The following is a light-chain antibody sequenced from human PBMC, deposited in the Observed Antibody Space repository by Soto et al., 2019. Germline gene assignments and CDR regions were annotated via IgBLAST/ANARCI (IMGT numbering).Light chain of an antibody. Sequence: QPVLTQSPSASAFLGASVKLTCTLSSGHSKYVIVWHQQQPEKGPRFLMKLNTDGSHNKGDGIPDRFSGSSSGAERYLTISSLQSEDEAYYYCQTWDSSIRVFGGGTKLTVL. CDR1: SGHSKYV. CDR2: LNTDGSH. J-gene: IGLJ3*02. CDR3: QTWDSSIRV. V-gene: IGLV4-69*01.